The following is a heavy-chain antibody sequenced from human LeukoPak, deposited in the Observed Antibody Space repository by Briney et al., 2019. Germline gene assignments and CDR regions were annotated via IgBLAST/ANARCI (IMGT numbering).Heavy chain of an antibody. V-gene: IGHV1-2*02. CDR1: GCTFTAYN. D-gene: IGHD1-26*01. J-gene: IGHJ5*02. CDR3: ASGRGRSWFDP. CDR2: MQPSSGAT. Sequence: ASVKVSCKASGCTFTAYNIHWVRQAPGQGLEWMGWMQPSSGATNYAQKFQGRVTMTGDTSISTAYMELSRLTSDDTAFYYCASGRGRSWFDPWGRGTLVTVSS.